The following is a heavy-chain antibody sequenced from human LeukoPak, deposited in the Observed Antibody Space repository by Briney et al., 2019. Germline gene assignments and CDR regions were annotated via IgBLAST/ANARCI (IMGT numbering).Heavy chain of an antibody. CDR2: IIPIFGTA. D-gene: IGHD3-10*01. V-gene: IGHV1-69*13. Sequence: ASVKVSCKASGYTFTTYGISWVRQAPGQGLEWMGGIIPIFGTANYAQKFQGRVTITADESTSTAYMELSSLRSEDTAVYYCARDSPVLLWFGESPDAFDIWGQETMVTVSS. CDR1: GYTFTTYG. J-gene: IGHJ3*02. CDR3: ARDSPVLLWFGESPDAFDI.